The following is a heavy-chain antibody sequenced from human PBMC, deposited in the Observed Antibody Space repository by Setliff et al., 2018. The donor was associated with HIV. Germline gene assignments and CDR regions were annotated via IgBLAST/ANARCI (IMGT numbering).Heavy chain of an antibody. V-gene: IGHV4-4*02. CDR3: ARDQRLSY. J-gene: IGHJ4*02. Sequence: SETLSLTCVVSGVSISNSNWWTWVRQPPGKGLEWIGEVSHSGTTNYNPSLKSRVTMSVDKSKNQFSLKLSSVTAADTAVYYCARDQRLSYWGQGTLVTVSS. CDR2: VSHSGTT. CDR1: GVSISNSNW.